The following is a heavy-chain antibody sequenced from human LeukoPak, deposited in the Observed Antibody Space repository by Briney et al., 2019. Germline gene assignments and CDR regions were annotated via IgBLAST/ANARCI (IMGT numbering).Heavy chain of an antibody. Sequence: GGSLRLSCAASGFTFDDYAMLWVRQAPGKGLERVAVITWDGGTTYYSDSVKGRFTISRDNSKNSLYLQMNSLRSEDTALYYCAKEFCSGRSCYSLEYWGRGTLVTVSS. CDR1: GFTFDDYA. V-gene: IGHV3-43D*04. J-gene: IGHJ4*02. CDR3: AKEFCSGRSCYSLEY. D-gene: IGHD2-15*01. CDR2: ITWDGGTT.